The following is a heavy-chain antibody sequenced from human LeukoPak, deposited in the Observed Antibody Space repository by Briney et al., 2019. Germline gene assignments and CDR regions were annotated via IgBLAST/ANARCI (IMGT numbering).Heavy chain of an antibody. J-gene: IGHJ5*02. CDR2: IYNSGST. V-gene: IGHV4-59*08. Sequence: SETLSLTCTVSGGPISNYYWSWFRQPPGKGLEWIGYIYNSGSTNYNPSLKSRVTISVDTSKNQFSLKLSSLTAADTAVYYCARHLGYNWFDPWGQGTLVIVSS. D-gene: IGHD3-16*01. CDR1: GGPISNYY. CDR3: ARHLGYNWFDP.